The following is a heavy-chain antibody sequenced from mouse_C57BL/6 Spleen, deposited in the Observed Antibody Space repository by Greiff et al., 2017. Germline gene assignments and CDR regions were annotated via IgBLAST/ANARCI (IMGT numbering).Heavy chain of an antibody. J-gene: IGHJ2*01. Sequence: QVQLQQPGAELVMPGASVKLSCKASGYTFTSYWMHWVKQRPGQGLAWIGEIDPSGSYTNYNQKFKGKSTLTVDKSSSTAYMQLSSLTSEDSAVYYCARNAYFDYWGQGTTLTVSS. CDR2: IDPSGSYT. CDR1: GYTFTSYW. CDR3: ARNAYFDY. V-gene: IGHV1-69*01.